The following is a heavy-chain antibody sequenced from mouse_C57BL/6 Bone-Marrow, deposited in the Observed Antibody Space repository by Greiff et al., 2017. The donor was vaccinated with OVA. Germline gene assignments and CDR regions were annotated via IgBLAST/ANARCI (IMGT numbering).Heavy chain of an antibody. D-gene: IGHD4-1*01. V-gene: IGHV1-50*01. CDR1: GYTFTSYW. Sequence: VQLQQPGAELVKPGASVKLSCKASGYTFTSYWMQWVKQRPGQGLEWIGEIDPSDSYTNYNQKFKGKATLTVDTSSSTAYMQLSSLTSEDSAVDYCARMGRRFAYWGQGTLVTVSA. J-gene: IGHJ3*01. CDR3: ARMGRRFAY. CDR2: IDPSDSYT.